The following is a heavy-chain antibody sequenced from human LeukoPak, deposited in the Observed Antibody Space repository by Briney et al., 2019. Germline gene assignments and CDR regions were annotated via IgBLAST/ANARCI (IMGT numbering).Heavy chain of an antibody. J-gene: IGHJ4*02. Sequence: ASVKVSCKASGYTFTSYGISWVRQAPGQGLEWMGIINPSGGSTTYAQKFQGRVTVTRDTSTSTVYMELSSLRSDDTALYFCAREAGIGTWIGYCSGDNCRTRFDYWGQGTPVTVSS. V-gene: IGHV1-46*01. CDR3: AREAGIGTWIGYCSGDNCRTRFDY. D-gene: IGHD2-15*01. CDR1: GYTFTSYG. CDR2: INPSGGST.